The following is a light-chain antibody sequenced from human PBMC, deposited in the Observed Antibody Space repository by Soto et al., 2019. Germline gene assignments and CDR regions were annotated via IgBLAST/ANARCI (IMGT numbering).Light chain of an antibody. CDR3: QQSYITPPGT. V-gene: IGKV1-39*01. CDR1: QSIRSY. Sequence: DIQMTQSPSSLSASVGDRVTITCRASQSIRSYLNWYQQKPGKAPKLLIYAASGLQTGVPSRFSGSGSGTDFNLSISSLQREDFATYYCQQSYITPPGTFGQGTKVEIK. CDR2: AAS. J-gene: IGKJ1*01.